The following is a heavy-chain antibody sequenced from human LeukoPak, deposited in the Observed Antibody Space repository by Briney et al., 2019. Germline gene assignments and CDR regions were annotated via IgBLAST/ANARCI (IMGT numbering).Heavy chain of an antibody. Sequence: PGGSLRLSCAASGFTFSSHRMHWVRQAPGKGLVWVSCVSSDGSTTNYADSVKGRLTISRDNAKSTLYLQMSSLRAEDTAVYYCARDTNGLAYWGLGTRVSVSS. CDR2: VSSDGSTT. CDR3: ARDTNGLAY. D-gene: IGHD2-8*01. J-gene: IGHJ4*02. CDR1: GFTFSSHR. V-gene: IGHV3-74*01.